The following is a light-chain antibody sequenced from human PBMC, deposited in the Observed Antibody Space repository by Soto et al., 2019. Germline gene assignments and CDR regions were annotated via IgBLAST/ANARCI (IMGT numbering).Light chain of an antibody. CDR2: DVS. V-gene: IGLV2-14*03. CDR3: CSFTSSSTPGYV. Sequence: QSALAQPASVSGSPGQSIAISCAGTISDVGGYNSVSWYQQHPGKAPKLMIYDVSNRPSGVSNRFSGSKSVSTASLTISGLQAEDEADYYCCSFTSSSTPGYVFGTGTKVTV. J-gene: IGLJ1*01. CDR1: ISDVGGYNS.